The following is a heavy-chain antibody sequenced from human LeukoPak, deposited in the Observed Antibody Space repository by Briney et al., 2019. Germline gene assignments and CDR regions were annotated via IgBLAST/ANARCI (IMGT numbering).Heavy chain of an antibody. D-gene: IGHD3-10*01. CDR1: GFTHSSNY. V-gene: IGHV3-66*01. J-gene: IGHJ6*02. Sequence: GGSLRLSRAASGFTHSSNYMSWVRQAPGKGREWGSIIYSGDSTYYADSVKGRFTISRANSKNTLWLQMNSLRAEDTAVYYCARSGFGVLYYYGMDVWGQGTTVTVSS. CDR3: ARSGFGVLYYYGMDV. CDR2: IYSGDST.